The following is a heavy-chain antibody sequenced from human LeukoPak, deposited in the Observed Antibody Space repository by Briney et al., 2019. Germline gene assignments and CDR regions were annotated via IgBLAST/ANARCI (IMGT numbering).Heavy chain of an antibody. CDR1: GFTFSSYG. Sequence: GRSLRLSCAASGFTFSSYGMHWVRQAPGKGLEWVAVIWYDGSNKYYADSVKGRFTISRDNFKNTLYLQMNSLRAEDTAVYYCARDGGDYNTYYFDYWGQGTLVTVSS. CDR3: ARDGGDYNTYYFDY. CDR2: IWYDGSNK. V-gene: IGHV3-33*01. J-gene: IGHJ4*02. D-gene: IGHD4-17*01.